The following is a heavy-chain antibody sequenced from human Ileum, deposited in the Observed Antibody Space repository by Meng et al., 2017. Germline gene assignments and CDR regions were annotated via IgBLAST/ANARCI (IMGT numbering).Heavy chain of an antibody. J-gene: IGHJ4*02. CDR1: GSTFSDYW. V-gene: IGHV3-74*01. D-gene: IGHD2-15*01. CDR2: INGDGSTT. CDR3: TRAGSFRHDY. Sequence: VQVVEAGGGLVRPGGSLSLSCAVSGSTFSDYWMHWVRQTPGKGLVWVSRINGDGSTTTYADSVKGRFTISRDNAESTLYLQMNSLRVDDTAVYYCTRAGSFRHDYWGQGALVTVSS.